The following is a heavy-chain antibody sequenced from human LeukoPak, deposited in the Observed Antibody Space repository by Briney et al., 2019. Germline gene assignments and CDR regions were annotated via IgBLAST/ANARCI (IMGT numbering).Heavy chain of an antibody. CDR1: GYTFTSYD. CDR3: ARAVDSGPNDAFDI. CDR2: MNPNSGNT. V-gene: IGHV1-8*01. D-gene: IGHD5-12*01. J-gene: IGHJ3*02. Sequence: ASVKVSCKASGYTFTSYDINWVRQATGQGLEWMGWMNPNSGNTGYAQKFQGRVTMTRNTSISTAYMELSSLRSEDTAVYYCARAVDSGPNDAFDIWGQGTMVTVSS.